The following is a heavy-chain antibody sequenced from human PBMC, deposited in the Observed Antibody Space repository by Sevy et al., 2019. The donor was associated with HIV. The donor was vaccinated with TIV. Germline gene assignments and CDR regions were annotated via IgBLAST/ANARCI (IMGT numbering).Heavy chain of an antibody. CDR1: GFTFSKYW. V-gene: IGHV3-7*01. CDR2: IKQDAGQK. J-gene: IGHJ4*02. CDR3: ARDDGNYHFHY. Sequence: GGSLRLSCAASGFTFSKYWMGWVRQAPGKGLEWVANIKQDAGQKYYVDSVKGRFTISRDNAQNSLYLQMNSLRAEDTAVYFCARDDGNYHFHYWGQGTLVTVSS. D-gene: IGHD1-7*01.